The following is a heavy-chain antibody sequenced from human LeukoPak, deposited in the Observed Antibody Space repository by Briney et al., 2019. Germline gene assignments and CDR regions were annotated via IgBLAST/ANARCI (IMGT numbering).Heavy chain of an antibody. V-gene: IGHV1-2*02. CDR3: AKVIEGAVALHY. D-gene: IGHD6-19*01. Sequence: AASMKVSCRASGYTFSGYYMHWVRQAPGQGLEYMGWINPGNGETKYALKFQGRVTMTRDTSISTAYMELSRLTFDDTAVYYCAKVIEGAVALHYWGQGTLVTVSS. J-gene: IGHJ4*02. CDR1: GYTFSGYY. CDR2: INPGNGET.